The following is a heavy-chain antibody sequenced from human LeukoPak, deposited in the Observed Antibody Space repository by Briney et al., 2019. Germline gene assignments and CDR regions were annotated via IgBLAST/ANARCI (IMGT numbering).Heavy chain of an antibody. J-gene: IGHJ4*02. D-gene: IGHD6-6*01. V-gene: IGHV1-2*02. Sequence: ASVKVSCKASGYIFTGYYMHWVRQAPGQGLEWMGWINPNSGGTKYAQKFQGRVTMTRDTSISTAYMELSSLRSDDTAMCYCAFFEYSSSSSHYWGQGTLVTVSS. CDR2: INPNSGGT. CDR3: AFFEYSSSSSHY. CDR1: GYIFTGYY.